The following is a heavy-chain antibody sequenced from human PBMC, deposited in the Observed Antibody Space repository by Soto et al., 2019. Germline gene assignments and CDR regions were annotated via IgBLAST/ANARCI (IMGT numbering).Heavy chain of an antibody. V-gene: IGHV3-23*01. CDR3: AKDPYSGYSYGYEDY. J-gene: IGHJ4*02. CDR1: GFTFSSYA. D-gene: IGHD5-18*01. Sequence: EVQLLESGGGLVQPGGSLRLSCAASGFTFSSYAMSWVRQAPGKGLEWVSAISGSGGSTYYADAVKGRFTISRDNSKNTMYLQMNRLRAEDTAVYYCAKDPYSGYSYGYEDYWGQGTLVTVSS. CDR2: ISGSGGST.